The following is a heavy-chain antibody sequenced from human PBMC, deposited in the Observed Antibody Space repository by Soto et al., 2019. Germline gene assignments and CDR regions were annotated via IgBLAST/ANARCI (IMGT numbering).Heavy chain of an antibody. D-gene: IGHD3-3*01. CDR2: IITYNGDT. J-gene: IGHJ4*02. V-gene: IGHV1-18*04. Sequence: QVQLVQSGVEVKKPGASVKVSCKASGYTFSSYSVGWVRQAPGQGLEWMGWIITYNGDTKYTQSLQGRLTLTTDTSTSTAYMELTSLRSDDTAVYFSARASRRYKDGAAFLEHFDYWGQGTLVTVSS. CDR1: GYTFSSYS. CDR3: ARASRRYKDGAAFLEHFDY.